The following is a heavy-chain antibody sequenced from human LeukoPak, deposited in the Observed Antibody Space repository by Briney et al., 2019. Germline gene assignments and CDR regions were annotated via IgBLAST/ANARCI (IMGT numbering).Heavy chain of an antibody. D-gene: IGHD3-10*01. CDR1: GGTFSSYG. CDR3: ARSDISIVRGAMV. V-gene: IGHV1-18*01. Sequence: ASVKVSCKASGGTFSSYGITWVRQAPGQGLEWMGWISGYNGNTNYAQNLQGRVTMTTETSTSTAYMELRSLRSDDTAVYYCARSDISIVRGAMVWGQGTLVIVSS. J-gene: IGHJ4*02. CDR2: ISGYNGNT.